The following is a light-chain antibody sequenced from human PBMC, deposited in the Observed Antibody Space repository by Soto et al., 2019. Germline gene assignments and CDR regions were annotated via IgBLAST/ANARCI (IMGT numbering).Light chain of an antibody. V-gene: IGKV3-20*01. CDR2: GAS. CDR1: QSVSSSY. J-gene: IGKJ1*01. CDR3: QQYGSSPRT. Sequence: EIVLTQSPGTLSLSPGERATLSCRASQSVSSSYLAWYQQKPGQAPRLLIYGASSRATGIPDRLSGSGSGTDFTLTISRLEPEDFALYYCQQYGSSPRTFGQGTKVEIK.